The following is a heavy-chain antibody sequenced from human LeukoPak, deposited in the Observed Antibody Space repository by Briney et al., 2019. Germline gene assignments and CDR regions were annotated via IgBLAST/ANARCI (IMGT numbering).Heavy chain of an antibody. Sequence: GGSLRLSCAASGFTFSGYWMTWVRQAPGKGLEWVSAISGSGGSTYYADSVKGRFTISRDNSKNTLYLQMNSLRAEDTAVYYCATKGDGYENRLGDYWGQGTLVTVSS. CDR1: GFTFSGYW. CDR3: ATKGDGYENRLGDY. V-gene: IGHV3-23*01. CDR2: ISGSGGST. D-gene: IGHD5-24*01. J-gene: IGHJ4*02.